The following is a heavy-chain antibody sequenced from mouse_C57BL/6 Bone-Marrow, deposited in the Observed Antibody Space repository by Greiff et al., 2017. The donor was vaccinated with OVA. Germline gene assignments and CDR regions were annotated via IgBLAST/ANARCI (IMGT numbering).Heavy chain of an antibody. CDR1: GYTFTSYG. CDR3: ARGAYYYGSSYPYYFDY. D-gene: IGHD1-1*01. J-gene: IGHJ2*01. Sequence: VQLQQSGAKLARPGASVKLSCKASGYTFTSYGISWVKQRTGQGLEWIGEIYPRSGNTYYNEKFKGKATLTADKSSSTAYMELRSLTSEDSAVYFCARGAYYYGSSYPYYFDYWGQGTTLTVSS. CDR2: IYPRSGNT. V-gene: IGHV1-81*01.